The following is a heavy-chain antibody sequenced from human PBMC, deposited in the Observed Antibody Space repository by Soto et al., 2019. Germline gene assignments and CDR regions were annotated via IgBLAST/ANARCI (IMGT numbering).Heavy chain of an antibody. V-gene: IGHV4-59*01. D-gene: IGHD6-13*01. Sequence: SETLSLTCTVSGGSISSYYWSWIRQPPGKGLEWIGYIYYSGSTNYNPSLKSRVTISVDTSKNQFSLKLSSVTAADTAVYYCAREDIAAAGNWFDPWGQGTRVTVSS. CDR3: AREDIAAAGNWFDP. CDR1: GGSISSYY. CDR2: IYYSGST. J-gene: IGHJ5*02.